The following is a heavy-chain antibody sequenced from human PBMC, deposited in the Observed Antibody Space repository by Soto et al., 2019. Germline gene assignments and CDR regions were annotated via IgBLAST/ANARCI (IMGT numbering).Heavy chain of an antibody. CDR2: INSDGSST. Sequence: PGGSLRLSCAASGFTFSSYWMHWVRQAPGKGLVWVSRINSDGSSTSYADSVKGRFTISRDNAKNTLYLQMNSLRAEDTAVYYCARDWIVDSSGWYQPYYYYGMDVWGQGTTVTVSS. D-gene: IGHD6-19*01. V-gene: IGHV3-74*01. CDR1: GFTFSSYW. J-gene: IGHJ6*02. CDR3: ARDWIVDSSGWYQPYYYYGMDV.